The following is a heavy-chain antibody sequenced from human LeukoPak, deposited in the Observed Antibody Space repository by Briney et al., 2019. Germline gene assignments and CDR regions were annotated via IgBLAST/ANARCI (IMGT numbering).Heavy chain of an antibody. D-gene: IGHD2-21*02. CDR3: GRVVTAMYLDY. CDR1: GYTFTSYG. CDR2: ISAYKGNT. Sequence: ASVKVSCKASGYTFTSYGISWVRQAPGQGLEWMGWISAYKGNTNYAQKLQGRVTMTTDTSTSTAYMELRSLRSDDTAVYYCGRVVTAMYLDYWGQGTLVTVSS. J-gene: IGHJ4*02. V-gene: IGHV1-18*01.